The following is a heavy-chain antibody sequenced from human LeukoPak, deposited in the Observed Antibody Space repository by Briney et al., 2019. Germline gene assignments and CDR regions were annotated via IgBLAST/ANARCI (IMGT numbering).Heavy chain of an antibody. CDR1: GYTFTGYY. D-gene: IGHD3-22*01. CDR3: ARGLAPEQTMIVVVTPIYY. J-gene: IGHJ4*02. Sequence: EASVKVSCKASGYTFTGYYMHWVRQAPGQGLEWMGWISAYNGNTNYAQKLQGRVTMTTDTSTSTAYMELRSLRSDDTAVYYCARGLAPEQTMIVVVTPIYYWGQGSLVTVSS. CDR2: ISAYNGNT. V-gene: IGHV1-18*04.